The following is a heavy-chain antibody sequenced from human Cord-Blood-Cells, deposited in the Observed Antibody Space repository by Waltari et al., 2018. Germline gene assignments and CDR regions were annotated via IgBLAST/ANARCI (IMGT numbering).Heavy chain of an antibody. CDR3: ARLGWGLGFDY. Sequence: QVQLVQSGAEVKKPGSSVKVSCKASGGTFSNYAISWVRQAPGQGLEWMGRIIPILGIANYAQKFQGRVTITADKSTSTAYMELSSLRSEDTAVYYCARLGWGLGFDYWGQGTLVTVSS. CDR1: GGTFSNYA. CDR2: IIPILGIA. V-gene: IGHV1-69*09. J-gene: IGHJ4*02. D-gene: IGHD3-16*01.